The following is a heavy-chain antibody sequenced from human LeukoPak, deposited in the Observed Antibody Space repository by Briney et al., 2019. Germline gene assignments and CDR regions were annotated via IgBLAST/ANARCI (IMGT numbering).Heavy chain of an antibody. V-gene: IGHV4-59*01. D-gene: IGHD5-24*01. CDR3: ARGPDNGYNYGAFDI. CDR1: GGSISSYY. Sequence: SETLSLTCTVSGGSISSYYWSWIRQPPGKGLEWIGYMYYSGSTNYNPSLKSRVTIPVDTSKNQFSLKLSSVTAADTAVYYCARGPDNGYNYGAFDIWGQGTMVAVSS. J-gene: IGHJ3*02. CDR2: MYYSGST.